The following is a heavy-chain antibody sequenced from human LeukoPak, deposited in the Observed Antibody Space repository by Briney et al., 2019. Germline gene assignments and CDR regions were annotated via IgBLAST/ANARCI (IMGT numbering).Heavy chain of an antibody. CDR2: ISYSGST. V-gene: IGHV4-59*01. CDR1: GGSISSYY. Sequence: SETLSLTCTVSGGSISSYYWTWIRQPPGKGLEWIGYISYSGSTNYNPSLKSRVTISVDTSKNQFSLKLSSVTAADTAVYCCARDHRYCSGSSCYSDAFDIWGQGTVVTVSS. D-gene: IGHD2-15*01. CDR3: ARDHRYCSGSSCYSDAFDI. J-gene: IGHJ3*02.